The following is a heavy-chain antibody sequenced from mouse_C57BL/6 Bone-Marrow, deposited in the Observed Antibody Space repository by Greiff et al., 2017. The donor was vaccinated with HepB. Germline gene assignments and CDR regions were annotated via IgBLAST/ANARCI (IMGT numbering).Heavy chain of an antibody. J-gene: IGHJ3*01. Sequence: EVKLQESGGDLVKPGGSLKLSCAASGFTFSSYGMSWVRQTPDKRLEWVATISSGGSYTYYPDSVKGRFTISRDNAKNTLYLQMSSLKSEDTAMYYCARRGYGSSAWFAYWGQGTLVTVSA. D-gene: IGHD1-1*01. V-gene: IGHV5-6*02. CDR1: GFTFSSYG. CDR3: ARRGYGSSAWFAY. CDR2: ISSGGSYT.